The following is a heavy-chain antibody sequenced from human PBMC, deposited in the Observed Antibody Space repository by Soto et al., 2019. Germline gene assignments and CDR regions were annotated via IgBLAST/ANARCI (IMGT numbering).Heavy chain of an antibody. CDR3: AKDHHYDSSGYPIGAFDI. V-gene: IGHV3-23*01. D-gene: IGHD3-22*01. CDR1: GFTFSSYA. CDR2: ISGSGGST. J-gene: IGHJ3*02. Sequence: GSLRLSCAASGFTFSSYAMSWVRKAPGKGLEWVSAISGSGGSTYYADSVKGRFTISRDNSKNTLYLQMNSLRAEDTAVYYCAKDHHYDSSGYPIGAFDIWGQGTMVTVSS.